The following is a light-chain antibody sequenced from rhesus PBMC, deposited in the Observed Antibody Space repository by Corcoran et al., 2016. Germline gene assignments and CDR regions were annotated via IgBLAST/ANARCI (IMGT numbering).Light chain of an antibody. J-gene: IGKJ4*01. V-gene: IGKV1-25*01. CDR3: QQYNSLPLT. CDR1: QDISHY. CDR2: YAI. Sequence: DIQMTQSPSSVSASVGDRVTITCRASQDISHYLAWYQQKPGKAPKLLVYYAITLQSGVPSRFSGIGSGTEFTLTINSLQPKYFATYSCQQYNSLPLTFGGGTKVGIK.